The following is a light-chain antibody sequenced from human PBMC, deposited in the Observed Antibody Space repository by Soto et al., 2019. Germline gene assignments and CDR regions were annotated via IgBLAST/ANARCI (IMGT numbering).Light chain of an antibody. J-gene: IGKJ4*01. CDR2: GTS. CDR3: PERDCWTLT. V-gene: IGKV3D-20*02. Sequence: VWTMYNPALSLSHGERATLSCRASQSLSSINLAWFQQKPGQAPRLLIYGTSSRATGIPDRFSGSGSGTDFTLTIISRGPEDFALYYSPERDCWTLTFGEGTKVDIK. CDR1: QSLSSIN.